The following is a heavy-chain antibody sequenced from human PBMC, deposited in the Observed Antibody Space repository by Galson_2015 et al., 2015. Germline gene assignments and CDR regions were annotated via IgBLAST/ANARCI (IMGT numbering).Heavy chain of an antibody. Sequence: SLRLSCAVSGFTFSSYWMHWVRQAPGKGLVWVSRINSDGSDTTYADSVKGRFTISRDNAKNTLFLQMNGLRAEDTAVYYCARDIVPPGLAFDYWGQGILVTVSS. D-gene: IGHD2-2*01. CDR2: INSDGSDT. CDR1: GFTFSSYW. CDR3: ARDIVPPGLAFDY. V-gene: IGHV3-74*01. J-gene: IGHJ4*02.